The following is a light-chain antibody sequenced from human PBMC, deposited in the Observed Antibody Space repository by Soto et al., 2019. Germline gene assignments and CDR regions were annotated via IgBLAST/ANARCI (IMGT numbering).Light chain of an antibody. V-gene: IGKV1-5*01. CDR1: QSISYW. Sequence: DIQMTQSPSTLSASVGDRVTITFRASQSISYWLAWYQQKPGKAPKLLIYDVSTLERGVPSRFSGSRSGAEFTLTINSLQSEDFAVYYCQPYNNWPLTFGGGTKVDIK. CDR2: DVS. J-gene: IGKJ4*01. CDR3: QPYNNWPLT.